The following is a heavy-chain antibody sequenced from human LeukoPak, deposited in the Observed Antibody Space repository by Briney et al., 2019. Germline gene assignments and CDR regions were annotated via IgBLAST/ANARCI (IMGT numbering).Heavy chain of an antibody. Sequence: SETLSLTCTVSGGSIRSSSYYWGWIRQPPGKGLEWIGSIYYSGGTYYNPSLKSRITISIDTSKNKFSLKLSSVTAADTAVYYCARHKSLGSSAYYYPFDYWGQGTLVTVSS. CDR2: IYYSGGT. J-gene: IGHJ4*02. CDR3: ARHKSLGSSAYYYPFDY. CDR1: GGSIRSSSYY. V-gene: IGHV4-39*01. D-gene: IGHD3-22*01.